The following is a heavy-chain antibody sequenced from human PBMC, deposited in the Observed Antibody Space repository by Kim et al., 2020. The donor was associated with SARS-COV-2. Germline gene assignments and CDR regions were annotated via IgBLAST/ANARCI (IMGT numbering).Heavy chain of an antibody. CDR1: GFTFSSYG. V-gene: IGHV3-21*01. CDR2: ITTSRSYM. CDR3: ARWVRQLCFDH. Sequence: GGSLRLSCTASGFTFSSYGMNWVRQAPGKGLEWISGITTSRSYMYYADSVKGRFTISRDNTKNSLYLQMNSLRADDTAVYFCARWVRQLCFDHWGQGILV. D-gene: IGHD5-18*01. J-gene: IGHJ4*02.